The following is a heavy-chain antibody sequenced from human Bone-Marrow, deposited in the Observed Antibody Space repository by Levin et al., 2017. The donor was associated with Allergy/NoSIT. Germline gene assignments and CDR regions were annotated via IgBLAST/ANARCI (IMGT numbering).Heavy chain of an antibody. J-gene: IGHJ4*02. CDR3: ARDIVVVVAAPPDY. CDR2: IKQDGSEK. D-gene: IGHD2-15*01. CDR1: GFTFSSYW. Sequence: GGSLRLSCAASGFTFSSYWMSWVRQAPGKGLEWVANIKQDGSEKYYVDSVKGRFTISRDNAKNSLYLQMNSLRAEDTAVYYCARDIVVVVAAPPDYWGQGTLVTVSS. V-gene: IGHV3-7*03.